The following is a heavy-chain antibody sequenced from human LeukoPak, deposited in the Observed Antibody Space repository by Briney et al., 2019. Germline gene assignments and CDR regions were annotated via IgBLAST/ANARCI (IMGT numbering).Heavy chain of an antibody. Sequence: SETLSLTCTVSGGSISGYIWSWIRQPPGKGLEWIAYIYDTGSTNYNPSLKSRVTIALDTSKTQFSLRLNSVTAADTAVYYCARGRGALYSSSWYNFDYWGQGTLVTVSS. J-gene: IGHJ4*02. CDR1: GGSISGYI. CDR3: ARGRGALYSSSWYNFDY. V-gene: IGHV4-59*08. D-gene: IGHD6-13*01. CDR2: IYDTGST.